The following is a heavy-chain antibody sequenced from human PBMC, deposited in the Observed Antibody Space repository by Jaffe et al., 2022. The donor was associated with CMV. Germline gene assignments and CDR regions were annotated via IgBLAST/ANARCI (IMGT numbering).Heavy chain of an antibody. Sequence: QLQLQESGPGLVKPSETLSLTCTVSGGSISSSSYYWGWIRQPPGKGLEWIGSIYYSGSTYYNPSLKSRVTISVDTSKNQFSLKLSSVTAADTAVYYCARTVGGDGYNGILDYWGQGTLVTVSS. D-gene: IGHD2-21*01. CDR3: ARTVGGDGYNGILDY. CDR2: IYYSGST. J-gene: IGHJ4*02. V-gene: IGHV4-39*01. CDR1: GGSISSSSYY.